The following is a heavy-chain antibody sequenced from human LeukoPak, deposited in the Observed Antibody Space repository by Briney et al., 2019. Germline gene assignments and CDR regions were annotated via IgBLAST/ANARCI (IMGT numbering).Heavy chain of an antibody. CDR2: INHSGST. CDR1: GGSFSGYY. D-gene: IGHD3-3*01. J-gene: IGHJ4*02. CDR3: ARGWRRYYFDY. Sequence: SETLSLTCAVYGGSFSGYYWSWIRQPPGKGLEWIGEINHSGSTNYNPSLKSRVTISVDTSKNQFSLKLSSVTAADTAVYYCARGWRRYYFDYWGQGTLATVSS. V-gene: IGHV4-34*01.